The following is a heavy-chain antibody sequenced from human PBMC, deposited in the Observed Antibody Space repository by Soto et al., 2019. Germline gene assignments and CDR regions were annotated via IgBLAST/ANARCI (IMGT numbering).Heavy chain of an antibody. CDR1: GYTFTSYA. J-gene: IGHJ4*02. CDR2: INAGNGNT. Sequence: ASVKVSCKASGYTFTSYAMHWVRQAPGQRLEWMGWINAGNGNTKYSQKFQGRVTITRDTSASTAHMELGGLRSEETAVYYCATGARGGYYYDSSVYYCHYWGKGTLVTVSS. CDR3: ATGARGGYYYDSSVYYCHY. D-gene: IGHD3-22*01. V-gene: IGHV1-3*01.